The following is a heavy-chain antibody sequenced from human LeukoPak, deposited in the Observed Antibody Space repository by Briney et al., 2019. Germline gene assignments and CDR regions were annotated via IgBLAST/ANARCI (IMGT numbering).Heavy chain of an antibody. CDR2: IKEDGSEK. V-gene: IGHV3-7*01. CDR3: ARHHGQWLEDFDY. CDR1: GFTFSSYW. J-gene: IGHJ4*02. Sequence: GGSLRLSCAASGFTFSSYWMTWVRQAPGKGLEWVANIKEDGSEKYYVDSVKGRFTISRDNAKNSLYLQMNSLRAEDTALYYCARHHGQWLEDFDYWGQGTLVTVSS. D-gene: IGHD6-19*01.